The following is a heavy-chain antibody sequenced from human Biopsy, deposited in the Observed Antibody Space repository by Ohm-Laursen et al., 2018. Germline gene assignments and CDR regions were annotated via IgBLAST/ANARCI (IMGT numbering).Heavy chain of an antibody. CDR3: TLEGAGFDN. J-gene: IGHJ4*02. CDR2: IRSKAKSYAT. CDR1: GFTFSDYY. Sequence: SPRLSCAASGFTFSDYYMSWVRQASGKGLEWVGRIRSKAKSYATAYAASVTGRFTISRDDSKNTTYLQMNSLKTEDTAVYYCTLEGAGFDNWGQGTLVTVSS. V-gene: IGHV3-73*01. D-gene: IGHD3-10*01.